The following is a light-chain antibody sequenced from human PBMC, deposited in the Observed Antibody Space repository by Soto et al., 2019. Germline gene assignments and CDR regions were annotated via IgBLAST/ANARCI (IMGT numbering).Light chain of an antibody. J-gene: IGKJ4*01. V-gene: IGKV1-33*01. CDR3: QQYDSLPTT. CDR1: QDIKNY. CDR2: DAF. Sequence: DIQMTKSPSSQSAFVGDSITITCQASQDIKNYLNWYQHKPGKAPKLLIYDAFKSDTGVPSRFSGSGSGTDFTFTINNLQPEDIATYFCQQYDSLPTTFGGGTRV.